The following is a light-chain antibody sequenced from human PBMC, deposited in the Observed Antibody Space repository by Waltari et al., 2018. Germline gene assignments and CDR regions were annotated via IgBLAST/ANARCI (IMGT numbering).Light chain of an antibody. Sequence: EIVFTQSPGTLSLSPGEGATLSCRTSQTISTTYLAWYQQKPGQAPTLLIYGTFTRATGIPDRFTGSGSGTHFSLTISSLEPEDFATYYCQQYDISPLTFGGGTKVEIK. V-gene: IGKV3-20*01. CDR2: GTF. CDR3: QQYDISPLT. J-gene: IGKJ4*01. CDR1: QTISTTY.